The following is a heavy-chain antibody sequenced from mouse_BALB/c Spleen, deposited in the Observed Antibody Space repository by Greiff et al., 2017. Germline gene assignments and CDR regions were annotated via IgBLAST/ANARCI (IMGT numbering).Heavy chain of an antibody. CDR2: INPYNDGT. Sequence: VQLKQSGPELVKPGASVKMSCKASGYTFTSYVMHWVKQKPGQGLEWIGYINPYNDGTKYNEKFKGKATLTSDKSSSTAYMELSSLTSEDSAVYYCARSPYYRYDDYYAMDYWGQGTSVTVSS. CDR3: ARSPYYRYDDYYAMDY. V-gene: IGHV1-14*01. J-gene: IGHJ4*01. CDR1: GYTFTSYV. D-gene: IGHD2-14*01.